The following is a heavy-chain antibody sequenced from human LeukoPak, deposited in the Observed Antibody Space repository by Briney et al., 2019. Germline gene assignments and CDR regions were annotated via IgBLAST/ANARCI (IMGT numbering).Heavy chain of an antibody. V-gene: IGHV3-30*02. CDR1: GFTFSSYG. Sequence: GGSLRLSCAASGFTFSSYGMHWVRQAPGKGLEWVAFIRYDGSNKYYADSVKGRFTISRDNSKNTLYLQMSSLRAEDTAVYYCAKDITLSAAAGTIDYWGQGTLVTVSS. CDR2: IRYDGSNK. CDR3: AKDITLSAAAGTIDY. D-gene: IGHD6-13*01. J-gene: IGHJ4*02.